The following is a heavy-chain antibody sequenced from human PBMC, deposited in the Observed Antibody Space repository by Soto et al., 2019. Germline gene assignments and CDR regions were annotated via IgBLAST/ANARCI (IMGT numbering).Heavy chain of an antibody. CDR1: GYTFTSYY. V-gene: IGHV1-46*03. J-gene: IGHJ5*02. D-gene: IGHD2-2*01. Sequence: ASVKVSCKASGYTFTSYYMHWVRQAPGQGLEWMGIINPSGGSTSYAQKFQGRVTMTRDTSTSTVYMELSSLRSEDTAVYYCARDHGVVVPAAIGFDPWGQGTLVTVS. CDR3: ARDHGVVVPAAIGFDP. CDR2: INPSGGST.